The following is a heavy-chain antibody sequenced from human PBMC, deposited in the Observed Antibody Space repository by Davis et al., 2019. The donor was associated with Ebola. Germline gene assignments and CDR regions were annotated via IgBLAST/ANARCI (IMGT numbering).Heavy chain of an antibody. V-gene: IGHV1-18*01. Sequence: AASVKVSCKASGYTFTSYGISWVRQAPGQGLEWMGWISAYNGNTNYAQKLQGRVTMTTDTSTSTAYMELRSLRYDDTAVYYCARTITMVRGVDFDYWGQGTLVTVSS. CDR1: GYTFTSYG. J-gene: IGHJ4*02. D-gene: IGHD3-10*01. CDR2: ISAYNGNT. CDR3: ARTITMVRGVDFDY.